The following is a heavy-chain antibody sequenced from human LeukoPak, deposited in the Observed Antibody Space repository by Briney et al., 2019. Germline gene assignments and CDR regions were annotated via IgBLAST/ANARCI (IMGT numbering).Heavy chain of an antibody. CDR3: ARDSEVGATDY. CDR2: ISSNGGST. J-gene: IGHJ4*02. Sequence: GGSLRLSCAASGFTFSSYAMHWVRQAPGKGLEYVSAISSNGGSTYYANSVKGRFTISRDNSKNTLYLQMGGLRAEDMAVYYCARDSEVGATDYWGQGTLVTVSS. CDR1: GFTFSSYA. V-gene: IGHV3-64*01. D-gene: IGHD1-26*01.